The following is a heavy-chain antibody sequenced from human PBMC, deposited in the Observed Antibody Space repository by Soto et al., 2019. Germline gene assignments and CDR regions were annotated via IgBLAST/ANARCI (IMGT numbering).Heavy chain of an antibody. V-gene: IGHV3-30*18. J-gene: IGHJ6*02. CDR3: AKARGANNWANYYGLDV. Sequence: GGSLRLSCAASGFIFANYGMHWVRQAPGKGLEWVALITYEGSNKYYADAVKGRFTISRDNAKNMVSLQMDSLRAEDTAVYYCAKARGANNWANYYGLDVWGQGTTVT. D-gene: IGHD1-1*01. CDR2: ITYEGSNK. CDR1: GFIFANYG.